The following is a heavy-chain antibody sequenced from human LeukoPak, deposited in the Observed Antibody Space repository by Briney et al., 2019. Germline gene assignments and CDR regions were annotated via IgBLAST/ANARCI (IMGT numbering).Heavy chain of an antibody. V-gene: IGHV3-7*01. Sequence: GGSLRLSCAASGFTFDDYAMHWVRQAPGKGLEWVANIKQDGSESSFVDSVKGRFSISRDNAKNSLYLQMNSLRVEDTAVYYCARGGGLFDNWGQGTLVTVSS. J-gene: IGHJ4*02. CDR2: IKQDGSES. CDR1: GFTFDDYA. CDR3: ARGGGLFDN. D-gene: IGHD3-10*01.